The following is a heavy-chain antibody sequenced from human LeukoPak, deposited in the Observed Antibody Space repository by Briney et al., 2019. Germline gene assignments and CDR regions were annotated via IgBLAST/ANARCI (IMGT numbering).Heavy chain of an antibody. D-gene: IGHD3-16*01. Sequence: GGSLRPSCAASGFSFSNTWMNWVRQAPGKGLEWVGRIKSKTDGGTTDYVAPVKGRFTISRDDSENTLSLQMNSLKIEDTAVYYCTQGGTKAYSWGQGTLVTVSS. CDR3: TQGGTKAYS. J-gene: IGHJ4*02. CDR2: IKSKTDGGTT. CDR1: GFSFSNTW. V-gene: IGHV3-15*01.